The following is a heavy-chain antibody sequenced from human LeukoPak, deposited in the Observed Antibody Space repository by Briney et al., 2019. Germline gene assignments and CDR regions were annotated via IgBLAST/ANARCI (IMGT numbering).Heavy chain of an antibody. CDR3: ARDLNVVPAAILSRYYYGMDV. Sequence: GASVKVSCKASLYTFTSYGISRVRQAPGQGLECMGWISAYNGNTNYAQKLQGSVTMTTDTSTSTAYMELTSLRSDDTAGYYCARDLNVVPAAILSRYYYGMDVWGQGTTVTVSS. CDR2: ISAYNGNT. D-gene: IGHD2-2*01. J-gene: IGHJ6*02. V-gene: IGHV1-18*01. CDR1: LYTFTSYG.